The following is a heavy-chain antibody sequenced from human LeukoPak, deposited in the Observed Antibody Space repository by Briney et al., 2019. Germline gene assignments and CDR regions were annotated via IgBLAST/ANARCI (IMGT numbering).Heavy chain of an antibody. V-gene: IGHV3-15*01. D-gene: IGHD4-17*01. Sequence: GGSLRLSCAASGFTFSNAWMSWVRQAPGKGLEWVGRIKSKTDGGTTDYAAPVKGRFTISREDSKNTLYLQMNSLKTEDTAVYYCTTADGDYDRDFDYWGQGTLVTVSS. CDR1: GFTFSNAW. J-gene: IGHJ4*02. CDR2: IKSKTDGGTT. CDR3: TTADGDYDRDFDY.